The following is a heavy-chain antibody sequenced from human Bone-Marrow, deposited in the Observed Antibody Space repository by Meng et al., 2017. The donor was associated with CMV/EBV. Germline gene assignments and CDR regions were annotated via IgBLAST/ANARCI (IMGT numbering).Heavy chain of an antibody. Sequence: SGCSISSCVYYWSWRDPEPGNGWVWIRYIYYSVRTYDNPSLKSRAITSVDTSTNEYSLKLSSVTAADTADYYCGGLGVVVPAARFDPWGQGTLVTVSS. D-gene: IGHD2-2*01. V-gene: IGHV4-31*02. CDR2: IYYSVRT. CDR3: GGLGVVVPAARFDP. J-gene: IGHJ5*02. CDR1: GCSISSCVYY.